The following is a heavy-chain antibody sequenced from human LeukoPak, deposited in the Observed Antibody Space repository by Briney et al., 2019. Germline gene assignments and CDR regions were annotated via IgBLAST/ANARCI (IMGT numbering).Heavy chain of an antibody. CDR2: IRSSGGST. V-gene: IGHV3-23*01. Sequence: GGSLRLSCAASGFTFSSYAMSWVRQAPGKGLEWVSAIRSSGGSTYYADSVKGRFTISRDNSKNTLYLQMNSLRAEDTAVYYCAKVVGYSGYDYFDYWGQGTLVTVSS. J-gene: IGHJ4*02. D-gene: IGHD5-12*01. CDR3: AKVVGYSGYDYFDY. CDR1: GFTFSSYA.